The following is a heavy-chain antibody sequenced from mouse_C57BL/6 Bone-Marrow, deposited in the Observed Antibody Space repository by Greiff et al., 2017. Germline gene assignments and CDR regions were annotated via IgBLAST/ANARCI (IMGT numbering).Heavy chain of an antibody. D-gene: IGHD2-3*01. CDR3: TTWDGYFYAMDY. Sequence: VQLKESGAELVRPGASVKLSCTASGFNIKDDYMHWVKQRPEQGLEWIGWIDPENGDTEYASKFQGKATITADTSSNTAYLQLSSLTSESTAVYYCTTWDGYFYAMDYWGQGASVTVSS. V-gene: IGHV14-4*01. CDR1: GFNIKDDY. J-gene: IGHJ4*01. CDR2: IDPENGDT.